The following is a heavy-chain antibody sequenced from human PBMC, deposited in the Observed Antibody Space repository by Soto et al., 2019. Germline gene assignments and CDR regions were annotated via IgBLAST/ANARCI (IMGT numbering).Heavy chain of an antibody. Sequence: QVQLQESGPGLVKPSETLSLTCSVSGGSIGSYYWSWIRQPPGKGLEWIGCLYYSGSTNYNPSLQSRVTISVDTSKSQFSLKLSSVTAADTAVYYCARGGWRQIDYWGQGTLVTVSS. CDR2: LYYSGST. CDR1: GGSIGSYY. CDR3: ARGGWRQIDY. D-gene: IGHD3-3*01. J-gene: IGHJ4*02. V-gene: IGHV4-59*08.